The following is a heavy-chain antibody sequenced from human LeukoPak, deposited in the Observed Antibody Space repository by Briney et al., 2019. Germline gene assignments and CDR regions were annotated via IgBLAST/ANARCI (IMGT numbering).Heavy chain of an antibody. D-gene: IGHD6-13*01. CDR3: ATDSPWVVFGGSSSWYYFDY. Sequence: ASVKVSSKVSGYTLTELSMHWVRQAPGKGLEWMGGFDPEDGETIYAQKFQGRVTMTEDTSTDTAYMELSSLRSEDTAVYYCATDSPWVVFGGSSSWYYFDYWGQGTLVTVSS. J-gene: IGHJ4*02. CDR2: FDPEDGET. CDR1: GYTLTELS. V-gene: IGHV1-24*01.